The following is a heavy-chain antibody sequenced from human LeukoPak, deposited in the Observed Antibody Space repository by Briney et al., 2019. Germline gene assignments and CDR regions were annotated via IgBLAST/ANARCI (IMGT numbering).Heavy chain of an antibody. CDR3: ARDGGYCSGGSCFSIFDY. D-gene: IGHD2-15*01. CDR2: IWYDGSNK. Sequence: PGGSLRLSCAASGFTFSSYGMHWVRQAPGKGLEWVAVIWYDGSNKYYADSVKGRFTISRDNSKNTLYLQMNSLRAEDTAVYYCARDGGYCSGGSCFSIFDYWGQGTLVTVSS. CDR1: GFTFSSYG. V-gene: IGHV3-33*01. J-gene: IGHJ4*02.